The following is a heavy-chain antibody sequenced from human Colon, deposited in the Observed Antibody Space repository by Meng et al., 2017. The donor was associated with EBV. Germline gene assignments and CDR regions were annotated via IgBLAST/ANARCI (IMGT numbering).Heavy chain of an antibody. D-gene: IGHD3-10*01. CDR2: IYYNGST. J-gene: IGHJ4*02. CDR3: ARRRYYYGSGSYHSYYFDY. Sequence: QRQVQGSGPGLVKPSETRSLPCTVSGGSISISSYYWGWIRQPPGKGLEWIGSIYYNGSTYYNPSLKSRVTISVDTSKNQFSLKLNSVTAADTAVYYCARRRYYYGSGSYHSYYFDYWGQGALVTVSS. V-gene: IGHV4-39*01. CDR1: GGSISISSYY.